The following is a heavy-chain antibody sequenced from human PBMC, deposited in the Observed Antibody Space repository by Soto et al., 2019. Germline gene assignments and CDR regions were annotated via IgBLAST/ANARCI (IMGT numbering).Heavy chain of an antibody. Sequence: QVQLLQSGGEVKKPGASVKVSCNSSDHTFTYYGINWVRRAPGQGLEWRGWFSGYNGNTNYAQKFQERVTMSADTSTRTASMELRRLTSADTAFYCCGVTGGHYFGLDVWGQGTPVTVAS. CDR1: DHTFTYYG. CDR2: FSGYNGNT. J-gene: IGHJ6*01. V-gene: IGHV1-18*01. CDR3: GVTGGHYFGLDV. D-gene: IGHD7-27*01.